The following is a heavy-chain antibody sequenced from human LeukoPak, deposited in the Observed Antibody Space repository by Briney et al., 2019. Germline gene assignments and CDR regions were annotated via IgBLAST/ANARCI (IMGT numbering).Heavy chain of an antibody. CDR1: GYSISSGYY. V-gene: IGHV4-38-2*01. CDR3: ARSSIVVVPAAIAPSDY. J-gene: IGHJ4*02. Sequence: SETLSLTCAVSGYSISSGYYWGWIRQPPGKGLEWIGSIYYSGSTYYNPSLKSRVTISVDTSKNQFSLKLSSVTAADTAVYYCARSSIVVVPAAIAPSDYWGQGTLVTVSS. D-gene: IGHD2-2*02. CDR2: IYYSGST.